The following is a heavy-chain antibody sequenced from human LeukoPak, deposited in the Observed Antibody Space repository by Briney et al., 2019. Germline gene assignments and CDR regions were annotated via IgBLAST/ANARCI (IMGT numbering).Heavy chain of an antibody. D-gene: IGHD3-3*01. V-gene: IGHV3-48*01. CDR1: GFTFSNYD. Sequence: GGSLRLTCAASGFTFSNYDMNWVRQAPGKGLEWVSSISSGSSTIYYADSVKGRFTISRDNAKNSLYLQMTSLRAEDTAVYYCARGSGKITIFGVPYWGQGTLVTVSS. J-gene: IGHJ4*02. CDR2: ISSGSSTI. CDR3: ARGSGKITIFGVPY.